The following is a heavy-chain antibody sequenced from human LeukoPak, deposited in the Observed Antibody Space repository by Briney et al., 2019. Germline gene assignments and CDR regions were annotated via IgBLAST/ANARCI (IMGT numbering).Heavy chain of an antibody. CDR2: MRRDGNEI. CDR3: ARGGYSSSWYHFDY. CDR1: GFTFSSYA. Sequence: GGSLRLSCAASGFTFSSYAMSWVRQAPGKGLEWVANMRRDGNEIYYLDSVKGRFTISRDNSKNTLFLQMNSLRAEDTAVYYCARGGYSSSWYHFDYWGQGTLVTVSS. D-gene: IGHD6-13*01. J-gene: IGHJ4*02. V-gene: IGHV3-7*03.